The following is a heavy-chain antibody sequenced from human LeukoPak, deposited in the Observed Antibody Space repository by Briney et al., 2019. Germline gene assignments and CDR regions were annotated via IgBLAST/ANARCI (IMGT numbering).Heavy chain of an antibody. CDR3: ARSRFQGYFHS. CDR1: GFTFSSYS. J-gene: IGHJ1*01. V-gene: IGHV3-7*03. Sequence: PGGSLRLSCAASGFTFSSYSMSWVRQAPGKGLDWVANINQDGSEKYYVDSVKGRFTISRDTAKNSLYLQMHGLRAEDTALYYCARSRFQGYFHSWGQGTLVTVSS. CDR2: INQDGSEK. D-gene: IGHD3-16*01.